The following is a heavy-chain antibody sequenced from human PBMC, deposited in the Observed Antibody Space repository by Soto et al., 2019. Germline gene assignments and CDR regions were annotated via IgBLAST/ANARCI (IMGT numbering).Heavy chain of an antibody. D-gene: IGHD5-18*01. V-gene: IGHV4-39*02. CDR1: GGSISSSSYY. CDR2: FFFSGST. J-gene: IGHJ6*02. Sequence: SETLSLTCTVSGGSISSSSYYWGWIRQPPWKGLDWFGIFFFSGSTYYNPSLKSRVTISVDTSKNHFSLKLSSVTAADTVLYYCARDPSYGPYYYGMDVWGQGTTVTVSS. CDR3: ARDPSYGPYYYGMDV.